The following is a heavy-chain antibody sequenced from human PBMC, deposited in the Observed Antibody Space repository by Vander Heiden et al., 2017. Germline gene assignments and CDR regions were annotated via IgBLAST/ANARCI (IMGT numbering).Heavy chain of an antibody. Sequence: VQLVQSGAEVQKPGGSLKISCKDSGYSFTSYWIGWVRQMPGKGLEWMGIIYPGDSDTRYSPSFQGQVTISADKSISTVYLQWSSLKASDTAMYYCARAISGIPYGMDVWGQGTTVTVSS. J-gene: IGHJ6*02. V-gene: IGHV5-51*03. D-gene: IGHD3-10*01. CDR2: IYPGDSDT. CDR3: ARAISGIPYGMDV. CDR1: GYSFTSYW.